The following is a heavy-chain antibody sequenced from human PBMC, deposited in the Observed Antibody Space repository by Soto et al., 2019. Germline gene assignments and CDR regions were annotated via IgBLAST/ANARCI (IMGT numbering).Heavy chain of an antibody. J-gene: IGHJ4*02. CDR2: IYYSGST. CDR3: ARSTFGELCY. CDR1: GGSISSVGYY. D-gene: IGHD3-10*01. V-gene: IGHV4-31*03. Sequence: TVSGGSISSVGYYWSWIRQHPGKGLEWIGYIYYSGSTYYNPSLKSRVTISVDTSKNQFSLKLSSVTAADTAVYYCARSTFGELCYWGQGTLVTVSS.